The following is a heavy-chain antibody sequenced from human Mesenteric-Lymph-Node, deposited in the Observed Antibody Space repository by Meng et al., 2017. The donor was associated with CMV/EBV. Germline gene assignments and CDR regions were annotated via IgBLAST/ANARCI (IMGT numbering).Heavy chain of an antibody. D-gene: IGHD2-2*01. Sequence: GESLKISCGASGFTFSSYAMSWVRQAPGKGLEWVANIKQDGSEKYYVDSVKGRFTISRDNAKNSLYLQMNSLRAEDTAVYYCARVASHTADYWGQGTLVTVSS. V-gene: IGHV3-7*01. CDR1: GFTFSSYA. J-gene: IGHJ4*02. CDR3: ARVASHTADY. CDR2: IKQDGSEK.